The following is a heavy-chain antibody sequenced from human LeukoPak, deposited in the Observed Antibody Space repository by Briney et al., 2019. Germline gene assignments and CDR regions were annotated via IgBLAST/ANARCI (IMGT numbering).Heavy chain of an antibody. D-gene: IGHD4-17*01. Sequence: GGSLRLSCAASGLTFSSYAMSWVRQAPGKGLEWVSAISGSGGSTYYADSVKGRFTISRDNSKNTLYLQMNSLRAEDTAVYYCAKTRYGDYSFDYWGQGTLVTVSS. CDR3: AKTRYGDYSFDY. J-gene: IGHJ4*02. CDR1: GLTFSSYA. CDR2: ISGSGGST. V-gene: IGHV3-23*01.